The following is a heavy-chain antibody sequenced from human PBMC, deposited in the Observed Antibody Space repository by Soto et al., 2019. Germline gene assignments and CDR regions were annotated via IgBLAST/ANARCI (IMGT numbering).Heavy chain of an antibody. CDR3: ARASGRSSSWSLHYYYYGMDV. V-gene: IGHV3-7*05. Sequence: HPGGSLRLSCAASGVTFSSYWMSWVRQAPGKGLEWVANIKQDGSEKYYVDSVKGRFTISRDNAKNSLYLQMNSLRAEDTAVYYCARASGRSSSWSLHYYYYGMDVWGQGTTVTVSS. D-gene: IGHD6-13*01. CDR1: GVTFSSYW. J-gene: IGHJ6*02. CDR2: IKQDGSEK.